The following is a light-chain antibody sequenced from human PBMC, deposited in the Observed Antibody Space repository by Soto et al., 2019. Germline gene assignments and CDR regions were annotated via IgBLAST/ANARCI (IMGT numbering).Light chain of an antibody. V-gene: IGKV3D-15*01. Sequence: EIVMMQSPATLSVSPGERATLSCRASQSVNIHLAWYQQKPGQAPRLLIYGASARATGIPAKFSGSGSGTEFTLTISSLQSEDFAVYYCQQYNKWPRTFGQGTKVDIK. J-gene: IGKJ1*01. CDR1: QSVNIH. CDR3: QQYNKWPRT. CDR2: GAS.